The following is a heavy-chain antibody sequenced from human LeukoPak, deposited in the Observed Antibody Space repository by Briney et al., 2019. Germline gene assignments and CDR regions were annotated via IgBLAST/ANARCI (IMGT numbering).Heavy chain of an antibody. J-gene: IGHJ4*02. CDR3: ARIMRVDYGTYYFDY. V-gene: IGHV3-72*01. D-gene: IGHD4/OR15-4a*01. CDR1: GFTFSDHY. CDR2: ARNRGNGYTT. Sequence: GGSVRLSCAGSGFTFSDHYIDWVRQAPGKGLEWVGRARNRGNGYTTQYAASVKGRFTFSRDDSENTVYLQMNSLKTEDTAVYFCARIMRVDYGTYYFDYWGQGTLVTVSS.